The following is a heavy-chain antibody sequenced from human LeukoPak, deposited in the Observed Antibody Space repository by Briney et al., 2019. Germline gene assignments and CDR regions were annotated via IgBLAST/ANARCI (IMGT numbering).Heavy chain of an antibody. CDR1: GYTFTSYA. CDR2: MNPNSGNT. V-gene: IGHV1-8*02. J-gene: IGHJ3*02. D-gene: IGHD3-16*02. CDR3: ARGYDYVWGSYRPGAFDI. Sequence: ASVKVSCKASGYTFTSYAMNWVRQATGQGLEWMGWMNPNSGNTGYAQKFQGRVTMTRNTSISTAYMELSSLRSEDTAVYYCARGYDYVWGSYRPGAFDIWGQGTMVTVSS.